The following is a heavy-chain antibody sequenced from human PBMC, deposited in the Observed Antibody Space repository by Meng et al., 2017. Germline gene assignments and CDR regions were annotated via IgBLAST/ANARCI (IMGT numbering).Heavy chain of an antibody. J-gene: IGHJ3*02. D-gene: IGHD1-26*01. CDR2: IYHSGST. CDR1: GYSISSDYY. CDR3: AKGTLGATTDAFDI. Sequence: SETLSLTCTVSGYSISSDYYWGWIRQPPGKGLEWIGSIYHSGSTYYNPSLKSRVTISVDTSKNQFSLKLSSVTAADTAVYYCAKGTLGATTDAFDIWGQGTMVTVSS. V-gene: IGHV4-38-2*02.